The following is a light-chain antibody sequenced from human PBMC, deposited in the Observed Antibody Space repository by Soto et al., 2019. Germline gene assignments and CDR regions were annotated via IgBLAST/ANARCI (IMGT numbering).Light chain of an antibody. Sequence: SYELTQPPSVSVSPGQTASITCSGDKLGDKYACWYQQKPGQSPVLVIYQDSKRPSGIPERFSGSNSGNKATLTISGTQAMDEGDYYCQAWDSSTASYVFGTGTKLTVL. CDR1: KLGDKY. J-gene: IGLJ1*01. CDR2: QDS. CDR3: QAWDSSTASYV. V-gene: IGLV3-1*01.